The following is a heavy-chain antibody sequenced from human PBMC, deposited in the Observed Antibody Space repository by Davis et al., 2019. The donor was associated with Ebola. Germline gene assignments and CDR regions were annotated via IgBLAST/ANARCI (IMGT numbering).Heavy chain of an antibody. Sequence: GGSLRLSCAVSGFTFSSYWMSWVRQAPGKGLEWVATIWYDESNSYYADSVKGRFTISRDDSKNTLYLQMNSLRAEDTAVYYCARDSDYGYYHGMDVWGQGTTVTVSS. CDR2: IWYDESNS. J-gene: IGHJ6*02. CDR1: GFTFSSYW. CDR3: ARDSDYGYYHGMDV. D-gene: IGHD4-17*01. V-gene: IGHV3-33*08.